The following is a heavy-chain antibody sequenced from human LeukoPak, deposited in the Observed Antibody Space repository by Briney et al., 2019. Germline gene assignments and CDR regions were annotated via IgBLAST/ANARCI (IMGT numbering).Heavy chain of an antibody. D-gene: IGHD6-19*01. CDR2: ISASSDYI. J-gene: IGHJ4*02. CDR3: ARLAVGGHFDY. Sequence: GGSLRLSCAASGFTVRSNHMSWVRQAPGRGLEWVSSISASSDYIHYADSLKGRFTISRDNSRNSLYLHMNSLRADDTAVYYCARLAVGGHFDYWGQGTLVTVSS. CDR1: GFTVRSNH. V-gene: IGHV3-21*01.